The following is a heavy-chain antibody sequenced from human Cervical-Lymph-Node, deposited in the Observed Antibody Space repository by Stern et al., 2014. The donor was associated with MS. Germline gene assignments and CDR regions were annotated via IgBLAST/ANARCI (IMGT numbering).Heavy chain of an antibody. V-gene: IGHV4-31*03. Sequence: QVQLQESGPGLVKPSQTLALTCTVSGASISSGGYYWGWIRQHPGKGLEWLGYTWYSGDTYYNPSLESRVIISADTSKNQLSLKLRSVTAADTAVYFCARDHHATVTPRGFDYWGPGTLVTVSS. CDR1: GASISSGGYY. CDR3: ARDHHATVTPRGFDY. D-gene: IGHD4-17*01. CDR2: TWYSGDT. J-gene: IGHJ4*02.